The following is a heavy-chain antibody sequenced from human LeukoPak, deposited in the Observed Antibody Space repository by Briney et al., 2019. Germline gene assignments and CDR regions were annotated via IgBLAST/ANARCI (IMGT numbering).Heavy chain of an antibody. CDR1: GGSFSSYY. V-gene: IGHV4-39*01. J-gene: IGHJ6*03. CDR3: ARHPNYYYYYMDV. CDR2: IYYSGST. Sequence: SETLSLTCAVYGGSFSSYYWGWIRQPPGKGLEWIGSIYYSGSTYYNPSLKSRVTISVDTSKNQFSLKLSSVTAADTAVYYCARHPNYYYYYMDVWGKGTTVTISS.